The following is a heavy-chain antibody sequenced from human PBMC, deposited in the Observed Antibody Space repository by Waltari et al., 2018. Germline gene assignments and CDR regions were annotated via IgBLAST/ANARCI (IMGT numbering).Heavy chain of an antibody. J-gene: IGHJ4*02. CDR2: IKQDGSVK. CDR1: GFTFSTHW. Sequence: EVQLVESGGGLVQPGGAVRLSCAASGFTFSTHWMSWVRQAPGKGLEWVANIKQDGSVKDYVDSVKGRFTISRDNAKNSVYLQMNSLGVEDTAVYYCARSRKSRPRYFDYWGQGTLVTVSS. CDR3: ARSRKSRPRYFDY. V-gene: IGHV3-7*01.